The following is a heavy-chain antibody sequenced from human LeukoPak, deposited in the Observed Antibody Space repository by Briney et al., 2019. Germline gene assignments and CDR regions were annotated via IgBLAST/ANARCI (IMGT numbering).Heavy chain of an antibody. CDR3: ARGGDYDYVWGSYRSHFDY. J-gene: IGHJ4*02. V-gene: IGHV4-59*01. D-gene: IGHD3-16*02. Sequence: PSETLSLTCTVSGGSISSYYWSWIRQPAGKGLEWMGYIYYSGSTNYNPSLKSRVTISVDTSKNQFSLKLSSVTAADTAVYYCARGGDYDYVWGSYRSHFDYWGQGTLVTVSS. CDR2: IYYSGST. CDR1: GGSISSYY.